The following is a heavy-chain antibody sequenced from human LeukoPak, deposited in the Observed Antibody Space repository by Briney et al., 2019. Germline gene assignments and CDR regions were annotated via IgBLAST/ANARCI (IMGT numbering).Heavy chain of an antibody. CDR3: ARESGAAAGRREFDY. V-gene: IGHV1-2*06. CDR2: INPNSGGT. J-gene: IGHJ4*02. D-gene: IGHD6-13*01. CDR1: GYTFTGYY. Sequence: ASVKVSCKASGYTFTGYYMHWVRQAPGQGLEWMGRINPNSGGTNYAQKFQGRVTMTRDTSISTAYMELSRLRSDDTAVYYCARESGAAAGRREFDYWGQGTLVTVSS.